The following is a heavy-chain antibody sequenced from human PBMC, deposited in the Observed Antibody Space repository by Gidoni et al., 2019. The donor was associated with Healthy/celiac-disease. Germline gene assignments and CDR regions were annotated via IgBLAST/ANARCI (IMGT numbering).Heavy chain of an antibody. CDR1: GFHFSSYG. CDR2: ICYDGRNK. Sequence: QVQLVESGVDVVQPGRSLSLSCAASGFHFSSYGMQWVRQAPGQGLGLVAVICYDGRNKYYADSVKGRFTIARDNSKNTLYLQMNSLRAEDTAVDYCARAPPQGGGAVAGFLDYWGQGTLVTVSS. CDR3: ARAPPQGGGAVAGFLDY. D-gene: IGHD6-19*01. J-gene: IGHJ4*02. V-gene: IGHV3-33*01.